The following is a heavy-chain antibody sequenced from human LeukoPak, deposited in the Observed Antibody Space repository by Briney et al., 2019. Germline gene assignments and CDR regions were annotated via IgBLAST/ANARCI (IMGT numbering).Heavy chain of an antibody. D-gene: IGHD3-10*01. Sequence: SETLSLTCAVYGGSFSSYYWSWIRQPPGKGLEWIGYIYYSGSTNYNPSLKSRVTISVDTSKNQFSLKLSSVTAADTAVYYCARGVLLWFGGMTYYYYYMDVWGKGTTVTVSS. CDR1: GGSFSSYY. V-gene: IGHV4-59*01. J-gene: IGHJ6*03. CDR3: ARGVLLWFGGMTYYYYYMDV. CDR2: IYYSGST.